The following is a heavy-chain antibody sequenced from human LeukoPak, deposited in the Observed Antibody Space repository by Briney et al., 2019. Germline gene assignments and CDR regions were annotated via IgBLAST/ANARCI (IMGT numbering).Heavy chain of an antibody. Sequence: GGSLRHSCAASGFTSSSYGMHRGRQAPGKGLEWVAVISYDGSNKYYADSVKGRFTISRDNSKNTLYLLMNSLRAEDTAMYYSAKVKSGVAAAGKGAYYFDYWGQGTLVTVSS. CDR2: ISYDGSNK. J-gene: IGHJ4*02. CDR3: AKVKSGVAAAGKGAYYFDY. V-gene: IGHV3-30*18. D-gene: IGHD6-13*01. CDR1: GFTSSSYG.